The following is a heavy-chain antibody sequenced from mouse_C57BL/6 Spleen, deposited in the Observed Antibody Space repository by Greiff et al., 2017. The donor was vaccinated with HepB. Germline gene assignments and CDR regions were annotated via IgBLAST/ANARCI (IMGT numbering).Heavy chain of an antibody. Sequence: QVQLQQPGAELVKPGASVKLSCKASGYTFTSYWMHWVKQRPGQGLEWIGMIHPNSGSTNYNEKFKSKATLTVDKSSSTAYMQLSSLTSEDSAVYYCAREVTTRRLDYWGQSTTLTVSS. CDR1: GYTFTSYW. J-gene: IGHJ2*01. D-gene: IGHD2-3*01. CDR3: AREVTTRRLDY. CDR2: IHPNSGST. V-gene: IGHV1-64*01.